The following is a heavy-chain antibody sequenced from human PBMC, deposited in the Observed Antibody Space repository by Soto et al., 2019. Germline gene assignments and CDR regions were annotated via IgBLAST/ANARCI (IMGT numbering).Heavy chain of an antibody. CDR2: IYYSGST. CDR1: GGSISSSSYY. CDR3: AREGNLGRWIQPLDA. D-gene: IGHD2-2*03. V-gene: IGHV4-39*02. Sequence: SETLSLTCTVSGGSISSSSYYWGWIRQPPGKGLEWIGSIYYSGSTYDNPSLKSRVTISVDTSKNQFSLKLSSVTAADTAVYFCAREGNLGRWIQPLDAWGQGTLVTVSS. J-gene: IGHJ5*02.